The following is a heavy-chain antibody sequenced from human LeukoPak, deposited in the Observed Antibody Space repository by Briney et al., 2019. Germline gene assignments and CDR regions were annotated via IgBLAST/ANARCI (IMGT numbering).Heavy chain of an antibody. J-gene: IGHJ4*02. D-gene: IGHD1-7*01. CDR1: GYTFTNYD. Sequence: ASVKVSCKASGYTFTNYDINWVRQATGQGLEWMGWMNSGSGDTAYAQKFQGRVTITRDTSISTAYMELSSLRSEDTAVYYCARVWVIHGTARAEKYFDSWGQGTLVTVSS. CDR2: MNSGSGDT. CDR3: ARVWVIHGTARAEKYFDS. V-gene: IGHV1-8*03.